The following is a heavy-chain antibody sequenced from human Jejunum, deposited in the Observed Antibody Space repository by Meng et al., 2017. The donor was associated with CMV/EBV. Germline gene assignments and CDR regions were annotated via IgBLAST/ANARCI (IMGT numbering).Heavy chain of an antibody. CDR1: GFSLSAGGVG. Sequence: QITLKESGPMLVKPTQTLTLTCTFSGFSLSAGGVGVGWIRQPPGKALEWLALIYWDDDKRYSPSLKSRLTITKDTSKNQVVLTMTNMDPVDTATYFCAHRDYTYNNFYSWGQGTLGTVAS. CDR3: AHRDYTYNNFYS. CDR2: IYWDDDK. D-gene: IGHD3-16*01. V-gene: IGHV2-5*02. J-gene: IGHJ4*02.